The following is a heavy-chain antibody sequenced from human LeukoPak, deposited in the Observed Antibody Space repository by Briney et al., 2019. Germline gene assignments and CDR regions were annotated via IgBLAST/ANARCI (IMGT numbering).Heavy chain of an antibody. CDR3: AKAKKVQGPGHYFDY. V-gene: IGHV3-23*01. J-gene: IGHJ4*02. Sequence: PGGSLRLSCAASGFTFSTYAMSWVRQAPGKGLEWVSAIGRSAGSTYYADSVKGRFTISRDNSKNTLYLQMNSLRAEDTAVYYCAKAKKVQGPGHYFDYWGQGTLVTVSS. CDR1: GFTFSTYA. CDR2: IGRSAGST. D-gene: IGHD1-1*01.